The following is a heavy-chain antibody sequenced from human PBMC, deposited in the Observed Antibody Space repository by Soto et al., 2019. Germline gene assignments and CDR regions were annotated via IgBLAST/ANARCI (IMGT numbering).Heavy chain of an antibody. D-gene: IGHD3-22*01. Sequence: ASVKVSCKASGGTFSSHAISWVRQAPGQGLEWMGGIIPMFATPNYAEKFQGRLSITADESTTTVYMQLSSLRFQDTAVYYCARQFDYDSSGHYYAYWGQGTLVTVSS. CDR1: GGTFSSHA. CDR2: IIPMFATP. V-gene: IGHV1-69*13. J-gene: IGHJ4*02. CDR3: ARQFDYDSSGHYYAY.